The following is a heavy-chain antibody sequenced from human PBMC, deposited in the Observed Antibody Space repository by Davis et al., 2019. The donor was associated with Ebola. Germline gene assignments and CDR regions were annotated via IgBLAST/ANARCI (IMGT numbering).Heavy chain of an antibody. CDR1: GFRFIKHW. J-gene: IGHJ4*02. V-gene: IGHV5-10-1*01. Sequence: GESLKISCQGSGFRFIKHWIGWVRQMPGKGLEWMGRIDPSDSYTNYSPSFQGHVTISADKSISTAYLQWSRLKASDTAMYYCARQDTAMVMSSDYWGQGTLVTVSS. CDR2: IDPSDSYT. D-gene: IGHD5-18*01. CDR3: ARQDTAMVMSSDY.